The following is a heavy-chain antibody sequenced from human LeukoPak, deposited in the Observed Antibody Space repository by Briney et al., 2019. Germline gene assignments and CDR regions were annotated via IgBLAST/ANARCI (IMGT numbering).Heavy chain of an antibody. V-gene: IGHV3-21*01. D-gene: IGHD2-2*01. J-gene: IGHJ4*02. Sequence: PGGSLRLSCAASGFTFSSYSMNWVRQAPGKGLEWVSSISSSSSYIYYADSVKGRFTISRDNAKNSLYLQMNSLRAEDTAVYYCARASQHFDVVVPAALDYWGQGTLVTVSS. CDR3: ARASQHFDVVVPAALDY. CDR2: ISSSSSYI. CDR1: GFTFSSYS.